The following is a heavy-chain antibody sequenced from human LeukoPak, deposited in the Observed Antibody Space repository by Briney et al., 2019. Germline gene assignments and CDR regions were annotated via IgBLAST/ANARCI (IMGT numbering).Heavy chain of an antibody. D-gene: IGHD3-3*01. CDR1: GFTFSSYW. CDR3: ASDFWSGYYTPMGVNY. CDR2: INSGGNST. V-gene: IGHV3-74*01. J-gene: IGHJ4*02. Sequence: GGSLRLSCAASGFTFSSYWMHWVRQAPGKGLVWVSRINSGGNSTNYADSVKGRFTISRDNAKNTLYLQMNSLRAEDTAVYYCASDFWSGYYTPMGVNYWGQGTLVTVSS.